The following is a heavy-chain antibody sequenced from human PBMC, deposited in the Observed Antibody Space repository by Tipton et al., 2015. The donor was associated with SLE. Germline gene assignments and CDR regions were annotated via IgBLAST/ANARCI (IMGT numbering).Heavy chain of an antibody. CDR3: ARGGGGGRPSSGAFNV. Sequence: TLSLTCAVYGGSFSGYYWSWIRQPPGKGLEWIGEINHSGSTNYNPSLKSRVTILVDTSKNQFSLKLSSVTAADTAVYYRARGGGGGRPSSGAFNVWGQGTMVTVSS. D-gene: IGHD1-26*01. J-gene: IGHJ3*01. CDR1: GGSFSGYY. V-gene: IGHV4-34*01. CDR2: INHSGST.